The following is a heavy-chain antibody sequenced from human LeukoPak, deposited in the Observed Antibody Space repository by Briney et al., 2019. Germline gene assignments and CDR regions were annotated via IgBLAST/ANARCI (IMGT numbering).Heavy chain of an antibody. CDR2: ISSSSSYI. D-gene: IGHD3-9*01. V-gene: IGHV3-21*01. CDR1: GFTFSSYS. Sequence: PGGSLRLSCAASGFTFSSYSMNWVRQAPGKGLGWVSSISSSSSYIYYADSVKGRFTISRDNAKNSLYLQMNSLRAEDTAVYYCARGGTIFNFDYWGLGTPVTVSS. J-gene: IGHJ4*02. CDR3: ARGGTIFNFDY.